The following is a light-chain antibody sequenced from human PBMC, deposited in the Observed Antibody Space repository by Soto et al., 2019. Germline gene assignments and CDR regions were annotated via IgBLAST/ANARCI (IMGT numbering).Light chain of an antibody. V-gene: IGKV1-5*03. CDR3: QQYNTYPLS. CDR1: QSISSY. CDR2: EAS. J-gene: IGKJ4*01. Sequence: DIQMTQSPSSLSASVGDRVTITCRASQSISSYLAWYQQKPGKAPNLLIYEASSLESGVPSRFSGSGSGTEFTLTISSLQPDDFATYFCQQYNTYPLSFGGGTKVHIK.